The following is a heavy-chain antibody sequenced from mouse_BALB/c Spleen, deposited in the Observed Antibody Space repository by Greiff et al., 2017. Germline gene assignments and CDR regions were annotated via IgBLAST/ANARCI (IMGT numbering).Heavy chain of an antibody. D-gene: IGHD1-1*01. CDR3: ARERDYYGPFDY. CDR1: GYSITSGYY. J-gene: IGHJ2*01. V-gene: IGHV3-6*02. Sequence: ESGPGLVKPSQSLSLTCSVTGYSITSGYYWNWIRQFPGNKLEWMGYISYDGSNNYNPSLKNRISITRDTSKNQFFLKLNSVTTEDTATYYCARERDYYGPFDYWGQGTTLTVSS. CDR2: ISYDGSN.